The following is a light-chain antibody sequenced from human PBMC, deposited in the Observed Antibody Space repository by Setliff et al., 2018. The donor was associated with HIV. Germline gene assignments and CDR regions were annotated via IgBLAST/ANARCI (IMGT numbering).Light chain of an antibody. V-gene: IGLV2-8*01. CDR3: ASYAGDGVHDIYV. Sequence: SALTQPPSASGSPGQSVAISCTGTSSDIGSHNHVSWYQQYPGKAPKLMIYELSQRPSGVPDRFSGSKSGNTASLTASGLQAEDEADYYCASYAGDGVHDIYVFGTGTKVTVL. J-gene: IGLJ1*01. CDR2: ELS. CDR1: SSDIGSHNH.